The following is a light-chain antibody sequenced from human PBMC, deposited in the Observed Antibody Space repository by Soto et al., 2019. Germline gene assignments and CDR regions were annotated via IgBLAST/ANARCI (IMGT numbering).Light chain of an antibody. V-gene: IGKV1-27*01. Sequence: DIQMTQSPSSLSASVRDIVTITCRASQGINNNLAWYQQKPWKLPKLLIYAAFTLQSGVPSRFSGSGSGTDYTLTISSLQPEDVATYYCQEYNSAPWTFGQGTKLEIK. CDR2: AAF. CDR3: QEYNSAPWT. J-gene: IGKJ1*01. CDR1: QGINNN.